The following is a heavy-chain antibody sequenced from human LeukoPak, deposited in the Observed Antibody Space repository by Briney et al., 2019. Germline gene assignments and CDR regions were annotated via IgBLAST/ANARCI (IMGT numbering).Heavy chain of an antibody. D-gene: IGHD3-10*01. CDR1: GFTFSDYY. CDR3: VRDPYYYGSGSYYTFDY. Sequence: GGSLRLSCAASGFTFSDYYMSWIRQAPGKGLEWVSYISSSSSYTNYADSVKGRFTISRDNAKNSLYLQMNSLRAEDTAVYYCVRDPYYYGSGSYYTFDYWGQGTLVTVSS. J-gene: IGHJ4*02. V-gene: IGHV3-11*06. CDR2: ISSSSSYT.